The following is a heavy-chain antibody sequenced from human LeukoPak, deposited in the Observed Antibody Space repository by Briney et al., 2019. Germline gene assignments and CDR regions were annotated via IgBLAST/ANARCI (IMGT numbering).Heavy chain of an antibody. V-gene: IGHV3-64*01. CDR2: ISSNGGST. J-gene: IGHJ6*02. D-gene: IGHD6-13*01. Sequence: PGGSLRLSCAASGFTFSSYAMHWVRQAPGKGLEYVSAISSNGGSTYYANSVKGRFTISRDNSKNTLYLQMGSLRAEDMAVYYCARVGYTSYYYYGMDDWGQGTTVTVSS. CDR1: GFTFSSYA. CDR3: ARVGYTSYYYYGMDD.